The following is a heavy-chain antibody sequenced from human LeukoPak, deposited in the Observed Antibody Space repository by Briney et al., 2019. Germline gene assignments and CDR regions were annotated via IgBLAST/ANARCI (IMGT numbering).Heavy chain of an antibody. CDR2: IKEDGSGE. J-gene: IGHJ6*03. CDR3: ARDSSGWSYYYYMDV. Sequence: GGSLRLSCAASGFTFSSYWMSWVRQAPGKGLEWVANIKEDGSGEYYVDSVKGRFTISRDNAKNSLYLQMNSLRAEDTAVYYCARDSSGWSYYYYMDVWGKGTTVTVSS. D-gene: IGHD6-19*01. V-gene: IGHV3-7*01. CDR1: GFTFSSYW.